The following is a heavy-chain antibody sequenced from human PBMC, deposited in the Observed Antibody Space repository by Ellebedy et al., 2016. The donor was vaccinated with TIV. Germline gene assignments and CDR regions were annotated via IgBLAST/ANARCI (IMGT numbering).Heavy chain of an antibody. V-gene: IGHV1-18*04. D-gene: IGHD6-19*01. J-gene: IGHJ6*02. CDR1: GYTFTSYG. CDR3: ARAGSGWFSPYYYYGMDV. Sequence: ASVKVSCXASGYTFTSYGISWVRQAPGQGLEWMGWISAYNGNANYAQKLQGRVTMTTDTSTSTAYMELRSLRSDDTAVYYCARAGSGWFSPYYYYGMDVWGQGTTVTVSS. CDR2: ISAYNGNA.